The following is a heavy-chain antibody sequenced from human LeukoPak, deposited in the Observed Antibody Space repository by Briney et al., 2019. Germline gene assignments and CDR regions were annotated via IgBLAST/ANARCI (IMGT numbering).Heavy chain of an antibody. V-gene: IGHV5-10-1*01. CDR2: IDPSDSYT. J-gene: IGHJ3*01. Sequence: GESLKISCKGSGYSFTPYWIIWVRQMPGKGLEWMGTIDPSDSYTSYSPSFQGHVAISADKSINTAYLQWSSLKASDTAMYYCARHSSAAAASDVWGQGTMVTVSS. CDR3: ARHSSAAAASDV. D-gene: IGHD6-13*01. CDR1: GYSFTPYW.